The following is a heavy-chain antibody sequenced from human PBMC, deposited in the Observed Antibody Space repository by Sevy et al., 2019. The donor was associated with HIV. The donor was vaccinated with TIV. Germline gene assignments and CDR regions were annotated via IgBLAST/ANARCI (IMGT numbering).Heavy chain of an antibody. Sequence: SETLSLNCTVSGYSISSGFYWAWIRQPPGKGLEWIGNTHHAAATSYNPSLQSRVTISVDTSKNQFSLTLTSVTAADTAVYYCARDPLGQTPGPDKDYWGQGTLATVSS. CDR3: ARDPLGQTPGPDKDY. V-gene: IGHV4-38-2*02. J-gene: IGHJ4*02. D-gene: IGHD3-16*01. CDR1: GYSISSGFY. CDR2: THHAAAT.